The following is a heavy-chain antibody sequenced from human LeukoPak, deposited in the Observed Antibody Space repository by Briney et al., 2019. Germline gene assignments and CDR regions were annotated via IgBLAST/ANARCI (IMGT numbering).Heavy chain of an antibody. CDR1: GFTFNIYA. CDR3: VKDRPNYFGWNGHYYTRNGDS. J-gene: IGHJ5*01. D-gene: IGHD3-10*01. CDR2: ITSISDGT. Sequence: GSLRLSFAASGFTFNIYAMSWVRQAPGEGLEWVSSITSISDGTFYADSVKGRFTISRDNSKSTLYLQMNSLRAEDTALYYCVKDRPNYFGWNGHYYTRNGDSWGQGTLVTVSS. V-gene: IGHV3-23*01.